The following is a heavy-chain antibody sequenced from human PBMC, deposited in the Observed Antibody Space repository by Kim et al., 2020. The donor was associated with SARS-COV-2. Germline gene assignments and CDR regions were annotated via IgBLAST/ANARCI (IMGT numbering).Heavy chain of an antibody. V-gene: IGHV3-23*01. CDR2: ISVSGDRT. D-gene: IGHD3-9*01. CDR1: GFTFSSYG. Sequence: GGSLRLSCAASGFTFSSYGMSWVRQAPGKGLEWVSTISVSGDRTYYADSVKGRFTISRDNSKNTLSLQMNSLRAEDTAEYYCAKRAWHDTEGGAFDIWGLGTMVTVSS. CDR3: AKRAWHDTEGGAFDI. J-gene: IGHJ3*02.